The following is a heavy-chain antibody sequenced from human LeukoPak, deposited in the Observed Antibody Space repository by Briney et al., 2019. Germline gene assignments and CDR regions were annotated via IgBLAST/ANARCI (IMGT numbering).Heavy chain of an antibody. CDR1: GFTFSNAW. CDR3: STGLTGYYTNYDY. CDR2: IKNKTDGGIT. J-gene: IGHJ4*02. V-gene: IGHV3-15*01. D-gene: IGHD3-9*01. Sequence: TGGSLRLSCVASGFTFSNAWMSWVRQAPGKGLEWVGRIKNKTDGGITDYAAPVKGRFTISRDDSKNTLYLQMNSLKTEDTAVYYCSTGLTGYYTNYDYWGQGTLVAVSS.